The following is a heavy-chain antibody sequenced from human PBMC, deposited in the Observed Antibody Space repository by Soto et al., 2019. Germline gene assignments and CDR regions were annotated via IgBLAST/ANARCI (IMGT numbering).Heavy chain of an antibody. D-gene: IGHD3-10*01. CDR3: AHYVSASPAGWFDP. CDR1: GSSLSTSGEA. V-gene: IGHV2-5*02. J-gene: IGHJ5*02. CDR2: IYWDDDN. Sequence: QITLKESGPALVKPTQTLTLTCTFSGSSLSTSGEAVGWIRQPPGEALEWLALIYWDDDNRYNPTLKTRPTITKDTSKNQVVLTLTTTDPVDTATYYCAHYVSASPAGWFDPWGQGILVTVSS.